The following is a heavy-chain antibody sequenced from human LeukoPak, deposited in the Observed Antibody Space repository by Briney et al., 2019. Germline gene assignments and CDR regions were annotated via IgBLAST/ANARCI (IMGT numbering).Heavy chain of an antibody. Sequence: GASVKVSCKASGYTFTGYYMHWVRQAPGQGLEWMGWINPNSGGTNYAQKFQGRVTMTRDTSISTAYMEVSRLRSDDTAVYYCARENTIDRGEAFDIWGQGTMVTVSS. D-gene: IGHD3-10*01. CDR2: INPNSGGT. V-gene: IGHV1-2*02. CDR3: ARENTIDRGEAFDI. J-gene: IGHJ3*02. CDR1: GYTFTGYY.